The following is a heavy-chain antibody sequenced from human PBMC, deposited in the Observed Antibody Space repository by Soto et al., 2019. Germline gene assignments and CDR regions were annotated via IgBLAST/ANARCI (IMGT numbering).Heavy chain of an antibody. D-gene: IGHD6-19*01. J-gene: IGHJ3*01. Sequence: QVQLVQSGAEVKKPGSSVRVSCRASGGTLNKHAITWVRRAPGLGLEWLGGIIPMFGIPNYPQKFQGRVTITADDSTNTSHMELNSLTSDDTAVYYCARGGTSGWLKGAYDVWGRGTMVTVSS. V-gene: IGHV1-69*01. CDR3: ARGGTSGWLKGAYDV. CDR1: GGTLNKHA. CDR2: IIPMFGIP.